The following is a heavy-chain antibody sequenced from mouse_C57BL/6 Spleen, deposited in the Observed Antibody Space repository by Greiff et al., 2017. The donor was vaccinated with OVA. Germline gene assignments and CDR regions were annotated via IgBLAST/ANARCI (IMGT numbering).Heavy chain of an antibody. CDR3: AKEGPGTGFDY. J-gene: IGHJ2*01. D-gene: IGHD4-1*01. V-gene: IGHV2-5*01. CDR2: IWRGGST. Sequence: VKLQESGPGLVQPSQSLSITCTVSGFSLTSYGVHWVRQSPGKGLEWLGVIWRGGSTDYNAAFMSRLSITKDNSKGQVFFKMNSLQADDTAIYYCAKEGPGTGFDYWGQGTTLTVSS. CDR1: GFSLTSYG.